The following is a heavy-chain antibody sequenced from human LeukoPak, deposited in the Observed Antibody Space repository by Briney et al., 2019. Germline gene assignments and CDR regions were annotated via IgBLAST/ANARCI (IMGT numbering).Heavy chain of an antibody. V-gene: IGHV4-59*01. CDR2: IYYSGST. D-gene: IGHD3-3*01. CDR3: ARAGYYDFWSGYSFWFDP. CDR1: GGSISSYY. Sequence: SETLSLTCTVSGGSISSYYWSWIRQPPGKGLEWIGYIYYSGSTNYNPSLKSRVTISVDTSKNQFSLKLSSVTAADTAVYYCARAGYYDFWSGYSFWFDPWGQGTLVTVSS. J-gene: IGHJ5*02.